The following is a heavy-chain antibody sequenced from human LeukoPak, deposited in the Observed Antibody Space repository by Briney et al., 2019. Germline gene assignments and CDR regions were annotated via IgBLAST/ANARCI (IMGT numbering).Heavy chain of an antibody. V-gene: IGHV2-5*02. D-gene: IGHD3-22*01. CDR3: AHSRILNYYDSSGYYYY. CDR2: IYWDDDK. Sequence: GSGPTLVNPAQTLTLTCTFSGFSLSTSGVCVGWIRQPPGKALEWLALIYWDDDKRYSPSLKSRLTITKDTSKNQVVLTMTNMDPVDTATYYCAHSRILNYYDSSGYYYYWGQGTLVTVSS. J-gene: IGHJ4*02. CDR1: GFSLSTSGVC.